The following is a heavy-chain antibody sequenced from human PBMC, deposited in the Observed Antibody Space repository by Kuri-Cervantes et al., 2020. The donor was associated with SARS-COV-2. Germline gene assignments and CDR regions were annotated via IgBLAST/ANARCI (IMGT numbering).Heavy chain of an antibody. V-gene: IGHV3-64*01. J-gene: IGHJ6*03. CDR2: ISSNGGST. CDR3: ARDRYYYMDV. Sequence: GESLKSSCAASGFTFSSYAMHWVRQAPGKGLEYVSAISSNGGSTYYANSVKGRFTISRDNSKNTLYLQMGSLRAEDMAVYYCARDRYYYMDVWGKGTTVTVSS. CDR1: GFTFSSYA.